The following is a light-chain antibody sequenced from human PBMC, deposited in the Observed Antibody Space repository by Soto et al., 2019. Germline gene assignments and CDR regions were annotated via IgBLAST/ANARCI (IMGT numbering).Light chain of an antibody. Sequence: EIVLTQSPGTLSLSPGERATLSCRASQSVTNNYLAWYQQKPGQAPRLLIDDASHRATGIPDRFSGSGSGTDFTLTINRLEPEDFAVYYCQQCATAPLPFGQGTRVETK. J-gene: IGKJ1*01. CDR2: DAS. CDR3: QQCATAPLP. CDR1: QSVTNNY. V-gene: IGKV3-20*01.